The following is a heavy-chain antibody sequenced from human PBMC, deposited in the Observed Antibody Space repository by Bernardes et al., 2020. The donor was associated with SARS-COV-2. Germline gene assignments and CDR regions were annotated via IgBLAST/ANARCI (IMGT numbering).Heavy chain of an antibody. CDR1: GFSFSSYW. D-gene: IGHD2-21*01. CDR3: VRGPSDGHGRFEY. CDR2: ISGDGTTT. J-gene: IGHJ4*02. V-gene: IGHV3-74*01. Sequence: GSLRLSCTASGFSFSSYWMHWVRQVPGKGLVWVSRISGDGTTTTYADSVKGRFTISRDNVRNTLYLQMNSLRAEDTAVYFCVRGPSDGHGRFEYWGQGTLGTVSS.